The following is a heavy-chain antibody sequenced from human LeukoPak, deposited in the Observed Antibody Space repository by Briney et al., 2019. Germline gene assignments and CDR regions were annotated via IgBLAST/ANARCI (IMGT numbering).Heavy chain of an antibody. CDR1: GFSFSTYS. V-gene: IGHV3-48*04. D-gene: IGHD3-3*01. CDR2: ITGRGGKT. J-gene: IGHJ3*02. CDR3: ARRFWYAFDI. Sequence: GGSLRLSCAASGFSFSTYSMNWVRQAPGRGLEWLSYITGRGGKTYYADSVKGRFTISRDNANKLLFLHMNSLRAEDTAVYYCARRFWYAFDIWGQGTMVTVSS.